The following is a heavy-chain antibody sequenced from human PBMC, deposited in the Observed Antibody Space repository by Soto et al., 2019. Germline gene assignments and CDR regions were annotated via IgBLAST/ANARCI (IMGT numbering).Heavy chain of an antibody. CDR3: ARDGGGYYDSSGPSGKRTYYYYGMDV. CDR2: IWYDGSNK. D-gene: IGHD3-22*01. CDR1: GFTFSSYG. Sequence: GGSLRLSCAASGFTFSSYGMHWVRQAPGKGLEWVAVIWYDGSNKYYADSVKGRFTISRDNSKNTLYLQMNSLRAEDTAVYYRARDGGGYYDSSGPSGKRTYYYYGMDVWGQGTTVTVSS. V-gene: IGHV3-33*01. J-gene: IGHJ6*02.